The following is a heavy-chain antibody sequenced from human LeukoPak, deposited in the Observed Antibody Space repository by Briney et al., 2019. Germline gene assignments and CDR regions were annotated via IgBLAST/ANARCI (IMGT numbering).Heavy chain of an antibody. CDR2: IYTSGST. V-gene: IGHV4-61*02. J-gene: IGHJ4*02. CDR3: ARAWRFTYGRFDY. Sequence: SQTLSLTCAVSGDSIGSVNNYWIWIRQPAGKGLEWIGRIYTSGSTNYNPSLKSRVTISIDTSKNQFSLKLTSVTAADTAVYYCARAWRFTYGRFDYWGRGTLVTVSS. D-gene: IGHD5-18*01. CDR1: GDSIGSVNNY.